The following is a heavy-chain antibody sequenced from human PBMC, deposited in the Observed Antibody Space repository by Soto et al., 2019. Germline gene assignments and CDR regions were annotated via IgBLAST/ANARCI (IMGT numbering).Heavy chain of an antibody. CDR1: GGSISTYY. Sequence: SETLSLTCTVSGGSISTYYWSWIRQPPGKGLEWIGYIYYSGSTNYNPSLKSRVTISVDTSKNQFSLKLSSVTAADTAVYYCARADSSLAYYYYMDVWGKGTTVTVSS. CDR3: ARADSSLAYYYYMDV. D-gene: IGHD3-22*01. J-gene: IGHJ6*03. V-gene: IGHV4-59*01. CDR2: IYYSGST.